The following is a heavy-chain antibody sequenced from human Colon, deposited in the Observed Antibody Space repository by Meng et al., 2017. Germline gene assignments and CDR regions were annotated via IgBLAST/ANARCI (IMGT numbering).Heavy chain of an antibody. D-gene: IGHD4-17*01. Sequence: QVHTRMSCPGLVRLSDSLSLLCTSPGASVSRDSHSWSWIRQSPGKGLEWIGYIYYTGNTNYNPSLASRVSMSLDTSKNHFSLHLTSVTAADTAIYYCARVNGDFDEAWFDPWGQGTLVTVSS. CDR2: IYYTGNT. CDR1: GASVSRDSHS. CDR3: ARVNGDFDEAWFDP. V-gene: IGHV4-61*03. J-gene: IGHJ5*02.